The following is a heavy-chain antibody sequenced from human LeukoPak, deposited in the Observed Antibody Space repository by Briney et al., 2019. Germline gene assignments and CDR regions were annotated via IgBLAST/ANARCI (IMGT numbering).Heavy chain of an antibody. V-gene: IGHV4-39*01. Sequence: SETLSLTCTVSGGSISSSSYCWGWDRPPAGRGLEWIGGVHYGGSTYSNPSLKRRVTISATTSKNQFSQKDTPVTAAPAAVYWWARSFRITVSGKECFYYWGRGRLVIVSS. D-gene: IGHD6-19*01. CDR3: ARSFRITVSGKECFYY. CDR2: VHYGGST. CDR1: GGSISSSSYC. J-gene: IGHJ4*02.